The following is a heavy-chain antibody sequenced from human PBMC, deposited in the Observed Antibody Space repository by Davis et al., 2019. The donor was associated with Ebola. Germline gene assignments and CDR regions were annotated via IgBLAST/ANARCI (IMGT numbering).Heavy chain of an antibody. Sequence: PSETLSLTCAVYGGSFSGHYWSWIRQPPGTGLEWIGEINHSGITNYNPSLKSRVTISVDKSQNQLSLKLSSVTAAYTAIYYCARDHHGFDSWGQGTLVTVSS. V-gene: IGHV4-34*01. CDR1: GGSFSGHY. J-gene: IGHJ5*01. CDR3: ARDHHGFDS. CDR2: INHSGIT.